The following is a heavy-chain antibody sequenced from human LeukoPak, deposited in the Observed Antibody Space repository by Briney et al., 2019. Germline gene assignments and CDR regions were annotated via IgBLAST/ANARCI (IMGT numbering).Heavy chain of an antibody. V-gene: IGHV3-48*04. Sequence: GGSLRLSCATSGLTFSSYWMGWVRQAPGKGLEWVSYISSSSSTIYYADSVKGRFTISRDNAKNSLYLQMNSLRAEDTAVYYCARSPGYSSGWYDDWGQGTLVTVSS. CDR1: GLTFSSYW. CDR2: ISSSSSTI. CDR3: ARSPGYSSGWYDD. D-gene: IGHD6-19*01. J-gene: IGHJ5*02.